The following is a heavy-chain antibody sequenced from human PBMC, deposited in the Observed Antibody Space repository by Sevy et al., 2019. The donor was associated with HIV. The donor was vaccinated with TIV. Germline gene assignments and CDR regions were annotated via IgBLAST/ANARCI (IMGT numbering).Heavy chain of an antibody. CDR1: GFSFSMKA. V-gene: IGHV3-23*01. Sequence: GGSLRLSCAASGFSFSMKAMSWVRRAPGKGLEWVSSIGGSGGETYYADSVKARLTISRDKSKNTLYLQMNSLRAEDTAVYYCAKDLILVVGEALDIWGQGTMVTVSS. D-gene: IGHD3-16*01. CDR2: IGGSGGET. J-gene: IGHJ3*02. CDR3: AKDLILVVGEALDI.